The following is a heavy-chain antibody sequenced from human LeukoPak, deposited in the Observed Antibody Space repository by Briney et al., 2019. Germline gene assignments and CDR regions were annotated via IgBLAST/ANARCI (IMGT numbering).Heavy chain of an antibody. CDR1: GGSISSYY. D-gene: IGHD3-22*01. J-gene: IGHJ1*01. CDR3: ARGAYYYDSSGYYPGNFQH. CDR2: IYYSGST. Sequence: SETLSLTCTVSGGSISSYYWSWIRQPPGKGLEWIGYIYYSGSTNYNPSLKSRVTISVDTSKKQFSLKLSSVTAADTAVYYCARGAYYYDSSGYYPGNFQHWGQGTLVTVSS. V-gene: IGHV4-59*01.